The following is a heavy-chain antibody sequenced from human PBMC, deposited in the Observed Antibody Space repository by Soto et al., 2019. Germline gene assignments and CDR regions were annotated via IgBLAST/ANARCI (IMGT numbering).Heavy chain of an antibody. CDR2: MYYSGNT. Sequence: LSLTCTVSGGSISSGGYSWSWIRQHPGKGLEWIGCMYYSGNTYYNPSLKSRVTILIDTSKNQFSLKLSSVTAADTAVYYCTRGITVFGVVYFDYWGQGTLVTVSS. CDR1: GGSISSGGYS. D-gene: IGHD3-3*01. CDR3: TRGITVFGVVYFDY. J-gene: IGHJ4*02. V-gene: IGHV4-31*03.